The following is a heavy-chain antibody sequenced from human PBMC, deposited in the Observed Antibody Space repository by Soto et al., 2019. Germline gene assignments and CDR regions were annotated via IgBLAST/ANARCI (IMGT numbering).Heavy chain of an antibody. D-gene: IGHD2-21*02. V-gene: IGHV4-59*08. CDR1: GGSSSIPY. CDR3: ARHVYEFDNGDNNWFDS. J-gene: IGHJ5*01. Sequence: PSETLSRTCNVSGGSSSIPYWSWIRQPPGKRLEWIGYVHNSGSTNYNPSLKSRVTTAVDTSKNQFSLRLSSVTAADTAVYYCARHVYEFDNGDNNWFDSWGQVILVTVS. CDR2: VHNSGST.